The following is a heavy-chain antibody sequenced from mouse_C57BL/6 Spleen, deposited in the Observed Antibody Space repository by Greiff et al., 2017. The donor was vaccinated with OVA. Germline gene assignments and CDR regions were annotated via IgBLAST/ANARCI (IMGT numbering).Heavy chain of an antibody. D-gene: IGHD1-1*01. Sequence: EVKLMESGGGLVQPGGSLSLSCAASGFTFTDYYMSWVRQPPGKALEWLGFIRNKANGYTTEYSASVKVRFTISRDNSQSILYLQMKALRDEDSASYDCARYGNYEDWYCEGWGTGTTVTVSS. J-gene: IGHJ1*03. CDR3: ARYGNYEDWYCEG. V-gene: IGHV7-3*01. CDR1: GFTFTDYY. CDR2: IRNKANGYTT.